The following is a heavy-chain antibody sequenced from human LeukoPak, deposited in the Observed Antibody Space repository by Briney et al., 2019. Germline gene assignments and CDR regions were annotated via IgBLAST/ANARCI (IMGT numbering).Heavy chain of an antibody. D-gene: IGHD1-7*01. V-gene: IGHV4-34*01. CDR3: ARVAGTGGWVLDY. J-gene: IGHJ4*02. CDR2: INHSGST. CDR1: GGSFSDYY. Sequence: SETLSLTCAVYGGSFSDYYWGWIRQPPGKGLEWIGEINHSGSTNYNPSLKSRVTISVDTSKNQFSLKLSSVTAADTAVYFCARVAGTGGWVLDYWGQGTLVTVSS.